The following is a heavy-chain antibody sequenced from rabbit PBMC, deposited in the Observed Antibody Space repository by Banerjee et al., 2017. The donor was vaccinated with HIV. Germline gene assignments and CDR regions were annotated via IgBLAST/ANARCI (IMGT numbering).Heavy chain of an antibody. V-gene: IGHV1S40*01. CDR2: IGTSSGST. Sequence: QSLEESGGGLVKPGASLTLTCTASGIDFSSYYDMCWVRQAPGKGLEWIACIGTSSGSTYYASWAKGRFTISKTSSTTVTLQMTSLTAADTATYFCARNRGLWGQGTLVTVS. CDR1: GIDFSSYYD. D-gene: IGHD3-1*01. J-gene: IGHJ3*01. CDR3: ARNRGL.